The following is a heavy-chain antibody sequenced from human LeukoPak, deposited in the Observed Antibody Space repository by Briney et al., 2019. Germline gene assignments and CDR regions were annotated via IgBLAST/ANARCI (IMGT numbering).Heavy chain of an antibody. CDR3: ARGMGVVGANPRAY. CDR1: GYTFTGYY. Sequence: ASVKVSCKASGYTFTGYYMHWGRQGPGQGVEWMGRINPNSGGTNYAQKFQGRVTMTRDTSISTAYMELSRLRSDDTAVYYCARGMGVVGANPRAYWGQGTLVTVSS. CDR2: INPNSGGT. V-gene: IGHV1-2*06. D-gene: IGHD1-26*01. J-gene: IGHJ4*02.